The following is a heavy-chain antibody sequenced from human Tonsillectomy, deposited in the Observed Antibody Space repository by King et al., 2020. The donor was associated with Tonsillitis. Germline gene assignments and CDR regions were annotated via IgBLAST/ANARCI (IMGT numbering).Heavy chain of an antibody. V-gene: IGHV3-9*01. D-gene: IGHD5-18*01. CDR3: AKGVVYGYTEYYYYMDV. CDR1: GFTFDDYA. CDR2: ISWNSGSI. Sequence: DVQLVESGGGLVQPGRSLRLSCAASGFTFDDYAMHWVRQAPGKGLEWVSGISWNSGSIGYADSVKGRFTISRDNAKNSLYLQMNSLRPEDTALYYCAKGVVYGYTEYYYYMDVWGKGTTVTVSS. J-gene: IGHJ6*03.